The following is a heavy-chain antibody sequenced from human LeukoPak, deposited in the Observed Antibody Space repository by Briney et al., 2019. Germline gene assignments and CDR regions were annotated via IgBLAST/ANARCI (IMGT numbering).Heavy chain of an antibody. V-gene: IGHV4-31*03. J-gene: IGHJ4*02. CDR3: ALGIAEIFDY. CDR2: IYYSGST. D-gene: IGHD6-13*01. Sequence: PSETLSLTCTVSGGSISSGGYYWSWIRQHPGKGLEWIGYIYYSGSTYYNPSLKSRVTISVDTPKNQFSLKLSSVTAADTAVYYCALGIAEIFDYWGQGTLVTVSS. CDR1: GGSISSGGYY.